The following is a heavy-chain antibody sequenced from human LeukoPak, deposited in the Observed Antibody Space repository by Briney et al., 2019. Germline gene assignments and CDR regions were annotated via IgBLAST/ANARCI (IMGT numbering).Heavy chain of an antibody. CDR3: ARDSVSYYDGGLDY. J-gene: IGHJ4*02. D-gene: IGHD3-22*01. CDR1: GFTFSSYS. V-gene: IGHV3-21*01. CDR2: ISSSSSYI. Sequence: PGGSLRLSCAVSGFTFSSYSMNWVRQAPGKGLEWVSSISSSSSYIYYADSVKGRFIISRDNAKNSLYLQMNSLRAEDTAVYYCARDSVSYYDGGLDYWGQGTLVTVSS.